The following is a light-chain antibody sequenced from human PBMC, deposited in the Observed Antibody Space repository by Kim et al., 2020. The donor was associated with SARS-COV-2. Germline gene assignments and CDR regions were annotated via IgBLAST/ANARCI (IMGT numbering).Light chain of an antibody. CDR1: SSNIGSHY. J-gene: IGLJ2*01. V-gene: IGLV1-47*02. CDR2: TNN. Sequence: GQRVTFSCSGSSSNIGSHYVYWYQQLPGTAPKLLIYTNNQRPSGVPDRFSGSNSGTSASLAISGLRSEDEADYYCAAWDDSLSGVVFGGGTQLTVL. CDR3: AAWDDSLSGVV.